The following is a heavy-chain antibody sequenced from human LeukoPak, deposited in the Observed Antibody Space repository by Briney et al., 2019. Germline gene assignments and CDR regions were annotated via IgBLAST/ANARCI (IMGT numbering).Heavy chain of an antibody. D-gene: IGHD6-19*01. CDR2: INTDGSST. V-gene: IGHV3-74*01. CDR3: ARVDIGGWYWLDP. Sequence: GGSLRLSCAASGFTFSSYWMHWVRQTPGQGLVWVSRINTDGSSTSYADSVKGRFTISRDNAKNTLYLQMNSLRAEDTAMYYCARVDIGGWYWLDPWGQGTLVTVSS. J-gene: IGHJ5*02. CDR1: GFTFSSYW.